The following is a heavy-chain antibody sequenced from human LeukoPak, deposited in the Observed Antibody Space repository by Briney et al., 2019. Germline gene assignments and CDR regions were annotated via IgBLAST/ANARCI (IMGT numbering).Heavy chain of an antibody. CDR1: GFTFSSYA. CDR3: ARELPFDY. D-gene: IGHD2-15*01. J-gene: IGHJ4*02. CDR2: ISYDGSNK. V-gene: IGHV3-30-3*01. Sequence: GGSLRLSCAASGFTFSSYAMHWVRQAPGKGLEWVAVISYDGSNKYYADSVKGRFTISRDNSKNTLYLRMNSLRAEDTAVYYCARELPFDYWGQGTLVTVSS.